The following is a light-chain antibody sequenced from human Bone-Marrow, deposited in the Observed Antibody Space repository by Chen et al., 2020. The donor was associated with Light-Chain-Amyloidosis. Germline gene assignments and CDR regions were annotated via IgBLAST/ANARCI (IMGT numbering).Light chain of an antibody. CDR3: HQYYTTPPWT. CDR2: WGT. CDR1: QSLFDTAKDNKY. J-gene: IGKJ1*01. V-gene: IGKV4-1*01. Sequence: IVLTPSPASLALSLCHMATFNCKSSQSLFDTAKDNKYLAWYQQKPGQPPRRVIYWGTTRDFGLPDRFSGSGSGTDFTLTISSQRTEDEAVYYCHQYYTTPPWTFGQGTKVEIK.